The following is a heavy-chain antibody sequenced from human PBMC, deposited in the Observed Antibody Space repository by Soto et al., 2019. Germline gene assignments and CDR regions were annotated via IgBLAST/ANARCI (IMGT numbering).Heavy chain of an antibody. CDR3: AKADGEQWLLPHLDK. Sequence: EVQLLESGGGVVQPGGSLRLSCVASGFNFKKFAMSWVRQAPGEGLGWVSGISCCGGSTSYADSVKGRFSIARDDSTNTLSLQMNNRRVEDTAQYYGAKADGEQWLLPHLDKWGQGTLVTVS. J-gene: IGHJ4*02. CDR2: ISCCGGST. CDR1: GFNFKKFA. V-gene: IGHV3-23*01. D-gene: IGHD6-19*01.